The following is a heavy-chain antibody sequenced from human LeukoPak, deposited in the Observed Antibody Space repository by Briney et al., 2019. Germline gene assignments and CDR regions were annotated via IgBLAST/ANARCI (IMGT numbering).Heavy chain of an antibody. CDR2: INHSGST. Sequence: PSETLSLTCAVYGGSFSGYYWSWIRQPPGKGLEWIGEINHSGSTNYNPSLKSRVTISVDTSKNQSSLKLSSVTAADTAVYYCARSGILWFGESRFDDWGQGTLVTVSS. V-gene: IGHV4-34*01. D-gene: IGHD3-10*01. J-gene: IGHJ4*02. CDR3: ARSGILWFGESRFDD. CDR1: GGSFSGYY.